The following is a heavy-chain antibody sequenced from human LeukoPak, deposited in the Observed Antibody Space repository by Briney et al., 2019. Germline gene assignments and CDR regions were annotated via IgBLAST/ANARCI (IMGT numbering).Heavy chain of an antibody. CDR2: INPNSGGT. D-gene: IGHD3-9*01. V-gene: IGHV1-2*02. Sequence: ASVKVSCKASGYTFTAYYMHWVRQAPGQGLEWMGWINPNSGGTNYAQKFQGRVAMTRDTSISTAYMELTRLRSDDTAIYFCARAGYFDWYYMDVWGKGTTVTVSS. CDR3: ARAGYFDWYYMDV. CDR1: GYTFTAYY. J-gene: IGHJ6*03.